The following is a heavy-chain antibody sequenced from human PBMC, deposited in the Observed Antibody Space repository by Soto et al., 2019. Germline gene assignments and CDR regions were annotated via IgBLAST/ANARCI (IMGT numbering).Heavy chain of an antibody. CDR1: GFTSSNYG. Sequence: QVQLLESGGGVVQPGRSLRRSCAASGFTSSNYGMHWFRQAPGKRLEWVAVISSDASDKYYADSVKGRFTISRDNSKNTVYLHMNSLRSEDTAVYYCAKDFWGSWYFDLWGRGTLVAVSS. D-gene: IGHD3-16*01. CDR3: AKDFWGSWYFDL. CDR2: ISSDASDK. V-gene: IGHV3-30*18. J-gene: IGHJ2*01.